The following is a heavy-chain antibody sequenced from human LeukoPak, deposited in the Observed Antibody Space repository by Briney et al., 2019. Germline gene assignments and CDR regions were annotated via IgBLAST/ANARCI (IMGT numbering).Heavy chain of an antibody. Sequence: SETLSLTCTVSGDSISSYYWSWIRQPPGKGLEWIGPVYPTRSTKYNPSFKSRVTISIDTSKNQFSLSLSSVTAADTAVYYCARHLQVVATGGFDVWGQGKMVTVSS. D-gene: IGHD2-21*02. CDR1: GDSISSYY. V-gene: IGHV4-59*08. CDR3: ARHLQVVATGGFDV. CDR2: VYPTRST. J-gene: IGHJ3*01.